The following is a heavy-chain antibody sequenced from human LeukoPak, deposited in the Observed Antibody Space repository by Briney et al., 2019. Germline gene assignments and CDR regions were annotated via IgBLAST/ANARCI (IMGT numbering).Heavy chain of an antibody. J-gene: IGHJ4*02. CDR3: ARQTGSGLFILP. Sequence: SETLSLTCAVSGGSISSSNWWSWVRQHPGKGLEWIGEIYHSGSTNYNPSLKSQVSISIDTSKNQFSPRLTSVTAADTAVYYCARQTGSGLFILPGGQGTLVTVSS. V-gene: IGHV4-4*02. D-gene: IGHD3/OR15-3a*01. CDR1: GGSISSSNW. CDR2: IYHSGST.